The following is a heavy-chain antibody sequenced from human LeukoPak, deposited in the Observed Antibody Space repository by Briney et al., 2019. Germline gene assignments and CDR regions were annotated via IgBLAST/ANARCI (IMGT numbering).Heavy chain of an antibody. D-gene: IGHD6-13*01. V-gene: IGHV3-30*18. CDR3: AKDPGIAAESPHYYFDY. Sequence: PGGSLRLSCAASGFTVNSNSMSWVRQATGKGLEWVAVISYDGSNKYYADSVKGRFTISRDNSKNTLYLQMNSLRAEDTAVYYCAKDPGIAAESPHYYFDYWGQGTLVTVSS. CDR1: GFTVNSNS. CDR2: ISYDGSNK. J-gene: IGHJ4*02.